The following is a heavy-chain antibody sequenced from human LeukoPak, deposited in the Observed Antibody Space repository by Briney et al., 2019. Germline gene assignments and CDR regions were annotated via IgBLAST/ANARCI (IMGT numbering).Heavy chain of an antibody. D-gene: IGHD6-13*01. V-gene: IGHV3-23*01. CDR2: ISGSDGST. Sequence: GGSLRLSCAASGFTFSSSAMSWVRLAPGKGLEWVSGISGSDGSTYYADSVKGRFTISRDNSKNTLYLQMNSLRAEDTAVYYCAKDHYSSSWQGFDYWGQGTLVTVSS. J-gene: IGHJ4*02. CDR3: AKDHYSSSWQGFDY. CDR1: GFTFSSSA.